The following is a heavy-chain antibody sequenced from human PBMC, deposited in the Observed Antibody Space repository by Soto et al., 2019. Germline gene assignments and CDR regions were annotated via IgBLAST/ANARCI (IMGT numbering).Heavy chain of an antibody. Sequence: EASVKVSCKASGYTFINYDINWVRQATGQGLEWMGWMSPFSGDTGYAQKFQGRVTMTRDTSISTAYMELTSLTSDDTAVYYCTRTKPNWGPQVDPWGQGTPVTVSS. J-gene: IGHJ5*02. CDR1: GYTFINYD. CDR2: MSPFSGDT. V-gene: IGHV1-8*01. CDR3: TRTKPNWGPQVDP. D-gene: IGHD7-27*01.